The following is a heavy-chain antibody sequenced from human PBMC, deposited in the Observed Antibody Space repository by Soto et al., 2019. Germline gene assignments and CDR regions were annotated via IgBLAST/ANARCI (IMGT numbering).Heavy chain of an antibody. V-gene: IGHV3-30*03. CDR3: ARDPWRSDPLSGHSTVKYYYYMYV. D-gene: IGHD3-3*01. CDR2: ISYDGSNE. Sequence: GGSLRLSCAASGFTFSSYGIHWVRQAPGEGLVWVGVISYDGSNEYYADSVKGRFTISRDNSKNTLYLQMNSLRTEDTAVYYCARDPWRSDPLSGHSTVKYYYYMYVWGKGTTVTVSS. CDR1: GFTFSSYG. J-gene: IGHJ6*03.